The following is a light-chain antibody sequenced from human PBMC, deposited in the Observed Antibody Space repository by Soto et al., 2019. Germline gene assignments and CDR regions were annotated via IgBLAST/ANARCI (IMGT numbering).Light chain of an antibody. CDR2: GVS. Sequence: IVLTQSPGTLSLSPGETATLSCRASPSISHKYLAWDQQEPGQAPRLLIHGVSIRATGIPDRFSGSWSGTDFTLTISRLEPEDLAVYYCQLYSRSPWTFGQGTKVDIK. CDR1: PSISHKY. V-gene: IGKV3-20*01. J-gene: IGKJ1*01. CDR3: QLYSRSPWT.